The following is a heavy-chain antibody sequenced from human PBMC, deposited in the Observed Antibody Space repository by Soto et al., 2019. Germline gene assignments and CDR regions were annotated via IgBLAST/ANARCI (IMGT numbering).Heavy chain of an antibody. CDR1: GFSFGDYA. Sequence: EVQLVESGGDLVQPGRSLRLSCAASGFSFGDYAMHWVRQAPGKGLEWVSGISWKSGSIGYADSVKGRFTISRDNAKKSLYLQMNSLRAEDTALYYCAKSTGGTANGLDVWGQGTTVTVS. V-gene: IGHV3-9*01. D-gene: IGHD2-8*02. J-gene: IGHJ6*02. CDR2: ISWKSGSI. CDR3: AKSTGGTANGLDV.